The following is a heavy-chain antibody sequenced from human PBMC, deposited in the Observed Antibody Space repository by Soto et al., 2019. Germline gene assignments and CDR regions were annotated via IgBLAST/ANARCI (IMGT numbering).Heavy chain of an antibody. Sequence: SGPTLVNPTQTLTLTCTFSGFSLTTGGMCVSWIRQPPGKALEWVALTDWDDDKYYSTSLKTRLTISKDTSKNQVVLTMTNMDPVDTATYYCIYRRASWDYHGLDVWGQGIPVTVSS. CDR2: TDWDDDK. CDR3: IYRRASWDYHGLDV. V-gene: IGHV2-70*12. CDR1: GFSLTTGGMC. D-gene: IGHD3-3*02. J-gene: IGHJ6*02.